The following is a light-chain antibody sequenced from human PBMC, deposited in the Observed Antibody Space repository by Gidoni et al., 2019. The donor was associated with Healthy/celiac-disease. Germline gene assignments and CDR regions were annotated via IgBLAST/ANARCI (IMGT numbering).Light chain of an antibody. CDR3: LQDYNYPP. CDR1: QGIRNG. V-gene: IGKV1-6*01. Sequence: AIQMTQSPSSLSASVGDRVTITCRASQGIRNGLGWYQQKPGKAPKLLIYAASSLQSGVPSRFSGSGSGTDFTLTISSLQPEDFATYYCLQDYNYPPFXGXTKVEIK. J-gene: IGKJ4*02. CDR2: AAS.